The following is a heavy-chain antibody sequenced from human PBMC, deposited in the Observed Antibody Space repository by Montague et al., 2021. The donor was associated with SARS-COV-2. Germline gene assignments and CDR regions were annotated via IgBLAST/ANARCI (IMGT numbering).Heavy chain of an antibody. Sequence: SETLSLTCTVSGGSINNHYWSWIRQSPGQGLEWIGYVYYRGSTKYNPSLKSRVTISVETSKNQFYLKLTSVTAADAAVYYCARANLVTFGGVIDLFEHWGQGSLVTVSS. CDR1: GGSINNHY. D-gene: IGHD3-16*02. CDR2: VYYRGST. J-gene: IGHJ4*02. CDR3: ARANLVTFGGVIDLFEH. V-gene: IGHV4-59*11.